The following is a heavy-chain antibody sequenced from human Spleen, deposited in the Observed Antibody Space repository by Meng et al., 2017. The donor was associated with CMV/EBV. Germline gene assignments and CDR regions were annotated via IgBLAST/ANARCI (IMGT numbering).Heavy chain of an antibody. J-gene: IGHJ4*02. CDR1: GYTFTTHD. V-gene: IGHV1-2*06. CDR2: INPKSDDT. Sequence: QVQLVQSGAEVKKPGASVKVSCKASGYTFTTHDIQWVRQAPGQGLEWMGRINPKSDDTNYAQKFLGRVTMTRDTSINTAYMELSRLTFDDTAVYYCAREGYYGSEADYWGQGTLVTVSS. CDR3: AREGYYGSEADY. D-gene: IGHD3-10*01.